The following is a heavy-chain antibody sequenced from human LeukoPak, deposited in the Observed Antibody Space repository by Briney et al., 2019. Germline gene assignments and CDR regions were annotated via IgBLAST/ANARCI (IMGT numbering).Heavy chain of an antibody. D-gene: IGHD3-10*01. V-gene: IGHV3-21*01. CDR1: GFTFSSYG. Sequence: PGGSLRLSCAASGFTFSSYGMHWVRQAPGKGLEWVSSISSSSSYIYYADSVKGRFTISRDNAKNSLYLQMNSLRAEDTAVYYCARDPSGSGSYKSYDYWGQGTLVTVSS. CDR2: ISSSSSYI. CDR3: ARDPSGSGSYKSYDY. J-gene: IGHJ4*02.